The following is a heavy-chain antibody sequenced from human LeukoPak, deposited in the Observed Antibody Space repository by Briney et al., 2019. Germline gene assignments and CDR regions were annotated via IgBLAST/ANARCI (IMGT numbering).Heavy chain of an antibody. CDR1: GFTFSDYA. D-gene: IGHD3-22*01. CDR2: ISYDGSKK. V-gene: IGHV3-30-3*01. CDR3: ARVQNSYHYDSSGYVYY. Sequence: GGSLRLSCAASGFTFSDYAIHWVRQAPGKGLEWVAVISYDGSKKYYADSVKGRFTISRDNSKNTLYLQMNSLRAEDTAVYYCARVQNSYHYDSSGYVYYWGRGTLVSVSS. J-gene: IGHJ4*02.